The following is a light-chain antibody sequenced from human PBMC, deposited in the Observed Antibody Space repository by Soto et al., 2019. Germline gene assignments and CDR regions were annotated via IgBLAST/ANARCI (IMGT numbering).Light chain of an antibody. CDR2: GAS. CDR3: QQYGSSPRP. Sequence: EVVLTQSPGTLSLSPGERATLSCWASQSVRSNYLAWYQQKPGQAPSPLIFGASSRATGTPDRFSGSGSGTDFTLTIRRVKPEDFAVYYCQQYGSSPRPFGQGTKVEVK. J-gene: IGKJ1*01. V-gene: IGKV3-20*01. CDR1: QSVRSNY.